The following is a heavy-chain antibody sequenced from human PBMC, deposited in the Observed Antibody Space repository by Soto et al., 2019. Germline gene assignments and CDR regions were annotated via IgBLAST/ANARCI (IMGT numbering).Heavy chain of an antibody. CDR3: ARDPRPPSGWLGFWEYGMDV. Sequence: GASVKVSCKASGYTFTGNYIHWVRQAPGQGLEWTGWVNPDNGGTTSAQKFQGRVTMTRDTSVTTAYMELSRLTSDDTAVYYCARDPRPPSGWLGFWEYGMDVWGQGTTVTVSS. D-gene: IGHD3-3*01. V-gene: IGHV1-2*02. CDR1: GYTFTGNY. CDR2: VNPDNGGT. J-gene: IGHJ6*02.